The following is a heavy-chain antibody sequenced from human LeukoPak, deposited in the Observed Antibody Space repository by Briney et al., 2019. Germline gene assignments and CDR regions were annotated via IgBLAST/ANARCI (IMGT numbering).Heavy chain of an antibody. J-gene: IGHJ4*02. Sequence: PSETLSLTCTVSGGSISSSSYYWGWIRQPPVKGLEWIGSIYYSGSTYYNPSLKSRVTISVDTSKNQFSLKLSSVTAADTAVYYCARRGETDYWSEGTLVTVSS. CDR3: ARRGETDY. CDR2: IYYSGST. V-gene: IGHV4-39*01. CDR1: GGSISSSSYY.